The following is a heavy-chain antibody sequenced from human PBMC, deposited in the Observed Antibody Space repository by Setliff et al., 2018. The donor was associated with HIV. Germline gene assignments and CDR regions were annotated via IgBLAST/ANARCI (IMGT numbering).Heavy chain of an antibody. CDR1: GYTFTTYG. D-gene: IGHD2-8*01. J-gene: IGHJ4*02. CDR2: IVPLFGTT. V-gene: IGHV1-69*05. CDR3: ASGSGYCTKGDCYIGVHRTPDKYYFDS. Sequence: SVKVSCKPSGYTFTTYGLSWVRQAPGQGLEWMGGIVPLFGTTNYAQNFQGRLTITTDHIMTTAYMELTSLRSEDTAVYYCASGSGYCTKGDCYIGVHRTPDKYYFDSWGQGTLVTVSS.